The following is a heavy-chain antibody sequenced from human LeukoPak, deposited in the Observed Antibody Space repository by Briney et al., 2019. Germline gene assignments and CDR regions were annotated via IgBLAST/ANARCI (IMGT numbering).Heavy chain of an antibody. CDR2: IYYSGNT. J-gene: IGHJ4*02. Sequence: SETLSLTCSVSGASITNYYWSWIRQAPGMGLEWIGYIYYSGNTNTYNPSLKSRATISLYTSRKYFSLELRSVTAADTAVYYCARGGSYGAYLDYWGQGALVIVSS. CDR1: GASITNYY. D-gene: IGHD1-26*01. V-gene: IGHV4-59*01. CDR3: ARGGSYGAYLDY.